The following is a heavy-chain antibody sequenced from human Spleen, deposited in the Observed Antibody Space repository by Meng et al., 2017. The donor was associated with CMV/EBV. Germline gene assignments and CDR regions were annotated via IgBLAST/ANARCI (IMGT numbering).Heavy chain of an antibody. CDR1: GSIRSRRNC. CDR2: ICNGGST. Sequence: GSIRSRRNCWGWIRQAPGKGLQWIGNICNGGSTFYHPSLMSRVTISVDTSKNQFSLKLTSVTAADTAVYYCARLCLSFTSTDWYDPWGQGTLVTVSS. V-gene: IGHV4-39*07. CDR3: ARLCLSFTSTDWYDP. J-gene: IGHJ5*02. D-gene: IGHD5/OR15-5a*01.